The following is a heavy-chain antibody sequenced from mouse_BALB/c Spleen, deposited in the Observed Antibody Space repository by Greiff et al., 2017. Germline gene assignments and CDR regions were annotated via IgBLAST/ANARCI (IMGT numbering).Heavy chain of an antibody. V-gene: IGHV3-8*02. D-gene: IGHD2-4*01. CDR3: ALMITTEFAY. CDR1: GDSITSCY. CDR2: ISYSGST. J-gene: IGHJ3*01. Sequence: EVMLVESGPSLVKPSQTLSLTCSVTGDSITSCYWNWIRKFPGNKLEYMGYISYSGSTYYNPSLKSRISITRDTSKNQYYLQLNSVTTEDTATYYCALMITTEFAYWGQGTLVTVSA.